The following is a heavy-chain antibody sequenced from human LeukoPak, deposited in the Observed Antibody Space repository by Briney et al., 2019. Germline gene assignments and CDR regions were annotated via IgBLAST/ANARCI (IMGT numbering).Heavy chain of an antibody. CDR1: GYTFTGYY. D-gene: IGHD4-17*01. CDR2: INPNGGGT. CDR3: VFDYGDYLL. Sequence: ASVKVSCKASGYTFTGYYMRWVRHAPGQGLGWMGWINPNGGGTNYAQKFQGRVTTTRDTPTRTAYMELSRLRSDGTAVYYCVFDYGDYLLWARGTLVRVPS. J-gene: IGHJ1*01. V-gene: IGHV1-2*02.